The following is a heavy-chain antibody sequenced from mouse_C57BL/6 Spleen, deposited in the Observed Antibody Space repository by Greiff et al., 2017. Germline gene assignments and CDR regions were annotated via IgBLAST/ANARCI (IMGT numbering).Heavy chain of an antibody. J-gene: IGHJ1*03. CDR3: ASSLTGYWYFDV. Sequence: EVKLVESGGGLVKPGGSLKLSCAASGFTFSDYGMHWVRQAPEKGLEWVAYISSGSSTIYYADTVKGRFTISRDNAKNTLFLQMTSLRSEDTAMYYCASSLTGYWYFDVWGTGTTVTVSS. CDR2: ISSGSSTI. V-gene: IGHV5-17*01. D-gene: IGHD4-1*01. CDR1: GFTFSDYG.